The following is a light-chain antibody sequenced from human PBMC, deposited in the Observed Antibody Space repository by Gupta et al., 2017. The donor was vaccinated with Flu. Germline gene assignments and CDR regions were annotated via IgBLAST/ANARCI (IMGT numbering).Light chain of an antibody. J-gene: IGKJ1*01. CDR1: QSLVHTNGNTY. Sequence: VMTQSPLSLPVTLGQPASISCRSSQSLVHTNGNTYLTWFQQRPGHSPRRLIYRVSNRDSGVPDRFSGSGSGTDFTLKISRVEAEDVGVYYCMQGTHWPTFGQGTKVEIK. CDR3: MQGTHWPT. V-gene: IGKV2-30*02. CDR2: RVS.